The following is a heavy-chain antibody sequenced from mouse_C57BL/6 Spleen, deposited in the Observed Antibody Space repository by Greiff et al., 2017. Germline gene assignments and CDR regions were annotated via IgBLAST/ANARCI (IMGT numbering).Heavy chain of an antibody. Sequence: QVQLQQSGAELVRPGASVTLSCKASGYTFTDYEMHWVKQTPVHGLEWIGAIDPETGGTAYNQKFKGKAILTADKSSSTAYMALRSLTSEDSAVYYCTRDYDYDVAWFAYWGQGTLVTVSA. CDR2: IDPETGGT. CDR1: GYTFTDYE. D-gene: IGHD2-4*01. J-gene: IGHJ3*01. V-gene: IGHV1-15*01. CDR3: TRDYDYDVAWFAY.